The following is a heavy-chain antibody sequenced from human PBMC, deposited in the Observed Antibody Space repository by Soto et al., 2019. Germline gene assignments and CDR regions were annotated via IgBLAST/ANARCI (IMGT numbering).Heavy chain of an antibody. CDR2: ISANNGNT. CDR1: GYTFTSDG. D-gene: IGHD6-6*01. CDR3: ARDRGSSDY. Sequence: QVQLVQSGPEVKKPGASVKVSCKASGYTFTSDGISWVRQAPGQGLEWMGWISANNGNTDYAQKFQGKVTMTTDTSTRTDYMERSSLTSADTALYYCARDRGSSDYWGQGTLVTVSS. V-gene: IGHV1-18*01. J-gene: IGHJ4*02.